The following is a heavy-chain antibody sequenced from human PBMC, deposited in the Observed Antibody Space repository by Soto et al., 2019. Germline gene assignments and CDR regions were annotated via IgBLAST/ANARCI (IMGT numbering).Heavy chain of an antibody. V-gene: IGHV3-23*01. Sequence: EVQLLESGGGWVQPGGSLRLSCAASGFTFSSYAMSWVRQAPGKGLEWVSAISGSGGSTYYADSVKGRFTISRDNSKNTLYLQMNSLRAEDTAVYYCAKVAASSGWYGNGAFDIWGQGTMVTVSS. CDR2: ISGSGGST. D-gene: IGHD6-19*01. CDR3: AKVAASSGWYGNGAFDI. J-gene: IGHJ3*02. CDR1: GFTFSSYA.